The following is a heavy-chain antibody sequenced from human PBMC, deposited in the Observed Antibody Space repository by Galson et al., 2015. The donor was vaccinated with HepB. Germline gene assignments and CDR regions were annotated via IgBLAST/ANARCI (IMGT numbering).Heavy chain of an antibody. V-gene: IGHV3-73*01. CDR1: GFTFSGSA. Sequence: SLRLSCAASGFTFSGSAIHWVRQTSGKGLEWVGRIRSKDSNYATAYTASLKGRFTISRDDSKNTAYLHMRSLRTEDTAVYYCTRRADLSGYSSSWGQGTLVTVSS. D-gene: IGHD6-13*01. CDR2: IRSKDSNYAT. CDR3: TRRADLSGYSSS. J-gene: IGHJ4*02.